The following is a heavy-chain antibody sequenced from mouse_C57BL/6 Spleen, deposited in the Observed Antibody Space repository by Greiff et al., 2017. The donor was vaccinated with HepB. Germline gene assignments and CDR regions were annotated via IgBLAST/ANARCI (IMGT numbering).Heavy chain of an antibody. D-gene: IGHD1-1*01. J-gene: IGHJ4*01. Sequence: VKLVESGAELVRPGASVTLSCKASGYTFTDYEMHWVKQTPVHGLEWIGAIDPETGGTAYNQKFKGKAILTADKSSSTAYMELRSLTSEDSAVYYCTSVGYYYGSSYVYYAMDYWGQGTSVTVSS. V-gene: IGHV1-15*01. CDR1: GYTFTDYE. CDR3: TSVGYYYGSSYVYYAMDY. CDR2: IDPETGGT.